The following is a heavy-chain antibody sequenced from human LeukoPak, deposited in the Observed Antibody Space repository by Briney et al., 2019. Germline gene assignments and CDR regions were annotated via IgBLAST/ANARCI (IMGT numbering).Heavy chain of an antibody. J-gene: IGHJ6*04. CDR2: IIPSFGTA. D-gene: IGHD3-10*01. V-gene: IGHV1-69*13. CDR3: ARGWFGARNNYYYYGMDV. Sequence: ASVKVSCKASGGTFSSYAISWVRQVPGQGLEWMGGIIPSFGTANYAQKFQGRVTITADESTSTAYMELSSLRSEDTAVYYCARGWFGARNNYYYYGMDVWGKGTTVTVSS. CDR1: GGTFSSYA.